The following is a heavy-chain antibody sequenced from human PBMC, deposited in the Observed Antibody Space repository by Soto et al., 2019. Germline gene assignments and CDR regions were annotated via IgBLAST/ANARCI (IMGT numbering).Heavy chain of an antibody. J-gene: IGHJ4*02. CDR1: GDSISSTRYY. CDR2: IYYRGST. Sequence: PSETRSLSCTVSGDSISSTRYYWGWVRKPPGNGLEWIGSIYYRGSTYYSPSLKSRVTISVAPPKNRFSLKLSSVTAADTAVSYCARDLYPLLRFRSFDCWHQGALVTVSS. D-gene: IGHD3-16*01. CDR3: ARDLYPLLRFRSFDC. V-gene: IGHV4-39*02.